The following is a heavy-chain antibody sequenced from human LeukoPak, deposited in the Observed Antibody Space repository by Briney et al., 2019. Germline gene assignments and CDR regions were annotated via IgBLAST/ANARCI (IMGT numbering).Heavy chain of an antibody. J-gene: IGHJ5*02. CDR3: AKDKPPGYYDILTGPLGT. Sequence: GGSLRLSCAASGFTFSSYAMSWVRQAPGKGLEWVSAISGSGGSTYYADSVKGRFTISRDNSKNTLYLQMNSLRAEDTAVYYCAKDKPPGYYDILTGPLGTWGQGTLVTVSS. CDR2: ISGSGGST. CDR1: GFTFSSYA. D-gene: IGHD3-9*01. V-gene: IGHV3-23*01.